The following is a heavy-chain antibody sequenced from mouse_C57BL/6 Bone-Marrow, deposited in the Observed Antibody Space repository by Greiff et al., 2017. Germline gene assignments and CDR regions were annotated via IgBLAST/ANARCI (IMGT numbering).Heavy chain of an antibody. J-gene: IGHJ2*01. CDR1: GFTFSDYY. V-gene: IGHV5-16*01. Sequence: EVQLVESEGGLVQPGSSMKLSCTASGFTFSDYYMAWVRQVPEKGLEWVANINYDGSSTYYLDSLKSRFIISRDNAKNILYLQMSSLKSEDTATYYCARDTVYYDYDGPYFDYWGQGTTLTVSS. CDR3: ARDTVYYDYDGPYFDY. D-gene: IGHD2-4*01. CDR2: INYDGSST.